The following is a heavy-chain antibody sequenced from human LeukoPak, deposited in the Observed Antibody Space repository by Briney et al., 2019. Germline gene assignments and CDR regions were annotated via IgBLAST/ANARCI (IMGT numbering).Heavy chain of an antibody. CDR3: ATRSVYYDSSGYTFDY. J-gene: IGHJ4*02. V-gene: IGHV3-33*03. D-gene: IGHD3-22*01. CDR1: GFTFSSYG. Sequence: PGGSLRLSCAASGFTFSSYGMHWVRQAPGKGLEWMAVIWYDGSNKYYADSVKGRFAISRDNSKNTLYLQMNSLRAEDTAVYYCATRSVYYDSSGYTFDYWGQGTLVTVSS. CDR2: IWYDGSNK.